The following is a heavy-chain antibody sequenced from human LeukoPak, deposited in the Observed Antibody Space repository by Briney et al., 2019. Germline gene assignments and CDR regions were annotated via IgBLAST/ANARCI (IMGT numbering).Heavy chain of an antibody. D-gene: IGHD3-10*01. J-gene: IGHJ4*02. CDR3: ARGLSPRINMVRGVRPPFRGVFDY. CDR1: GGSFSGYY. V-gene: IGHV4-34*01. Sequence: SETLSLTCTVYGGSFSGYYWSWIRQPPGKGLEWIGEINHSGSTNYNPSLKSRVTISVDTSKNQFSLKLSSVTAADTAVYYCARGLSPRINMVRGVRPPFRGVFDYWGQGTLVTVSS. CDR2: INHSGST.